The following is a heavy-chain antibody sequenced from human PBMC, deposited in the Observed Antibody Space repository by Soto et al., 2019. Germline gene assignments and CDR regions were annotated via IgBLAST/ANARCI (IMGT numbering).Heavy chain of an antibody. CDR1: GFSFGSYA. D-gene: IGHD3-3*01. Sequence: GGSLRLSCAASGFSFGSYAIHWVRQAPGKGLEWVAVIFYDGRKTYYADSVKGRFTISRDNSKNMVDLQMNSLRAEDTAVYYCARENYDMSTHNWLDPWGQGTLVTVSS. CDR3: ARENYDMSTHNWLDP. V-gene: IGHV3-33*01. CDR2: IFYDGRKT. J-gene: IGHJ5*02.